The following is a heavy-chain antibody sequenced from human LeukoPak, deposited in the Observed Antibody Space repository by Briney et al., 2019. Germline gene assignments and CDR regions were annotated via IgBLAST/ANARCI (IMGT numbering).Heavy chain of an antibody. D-gene: IGHD3-10*01. CDR2: INSDGSST. CDR1: GFTFSSYW. J-gene: IGHJ4*02. V-gene: IGHV3-74*01. CDR3: ARDMVRGVIQFNFDY. Sequence: PGGSLRLSCAASGFTFSSYWMHWVRQAPGKGLVWVSRINSDGSSTSYADSVKGRFTISRDNAKNSLYLQMNSLRAEDTAVYYCARDMVRGVIQFNFDYWGQGTLVTVSS.